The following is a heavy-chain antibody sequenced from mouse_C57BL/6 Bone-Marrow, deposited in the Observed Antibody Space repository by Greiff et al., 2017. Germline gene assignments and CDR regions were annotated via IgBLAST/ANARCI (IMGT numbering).Heavy chain of an antibody. J-gene: IGHJ1*03. CDR2: IWRGGST. V-gene: IGHV2-5*01. Sequence: VQLQQSGPGLVQPSQSLSITCTVSGFSLTSYGVHWVRQSPGKGLEWLGVIWRGGSTDYNAAFMSRLSITKDNSKSQVFFKMNSLQADDTAIYYCAKTFYGNYWYFDVWGTGTKVTVSS. CDR3: AKTFYGNYWYFDV. CDR1: GFSLTSYG. D-gene: IGHD2-10*01.